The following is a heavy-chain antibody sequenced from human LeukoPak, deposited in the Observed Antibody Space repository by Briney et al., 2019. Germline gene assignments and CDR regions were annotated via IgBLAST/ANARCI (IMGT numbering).Heavy chain of an antibody. CDR1: GYTFTSYY. J-gene: IGHJ5*02. V-gene: IGHV1-46*01. CDR2: INPSGGST. CDR3: ARDLRTKFGELSPFDP. Sequence: GASVKVSCKAPGYTFTSYYMHWVRQAPGQGLEWMGIINPSGGSTSYAQKFQGRVTMTRDTSTSTVYMELSSLRSEDTAVYYCARDLRTKFGELSPFDPWGQGTLVTVSS. D-gene: IGHD3-10*01.